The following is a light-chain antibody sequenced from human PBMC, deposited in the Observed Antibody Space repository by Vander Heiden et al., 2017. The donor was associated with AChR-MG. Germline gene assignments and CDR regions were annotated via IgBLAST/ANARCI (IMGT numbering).Light chain of an antibody. CDR2: DTS. Sequence: QAVVTQEPSLTVSPGGTVTLTCRSSTGAVTSGHYPYWFQQKPGQAPRTLIYDTSNKHSWTPARFSGSLLGGKAALTLSGAQPEDEAEYYCLLSYSGAREGVFGGGTKLTVL. J-gene: IGLJ3*02. V-gene: IGLV7-46*01. CDR3: LLSYSGAREGV. CDR1: TGAVTSGHY.